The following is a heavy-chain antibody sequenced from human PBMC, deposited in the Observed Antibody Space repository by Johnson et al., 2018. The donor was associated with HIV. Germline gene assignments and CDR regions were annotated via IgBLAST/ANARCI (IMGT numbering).Heavy chain of an antibody. CDR1: GFTFSSYA. Sequence: QVQLVESGGGVVQPGRSLRLSCAASGFTFSSYAMHWVRQAPGKGLEWVAVISYDGSNKYYADSVKGRFTISRDNSKNTLYLQMNSLRAEDTATYYCAKSPGKDNGGNSGGIDFWGQGTRVTVSS. CDR2: ISYDGSNK. V-gene: IGHV3-30-3*02. D-gene: IGHD4-23*01. CDR3: AKSPGKDNGGNSGGIDF. J-gene: IGHJ3*01.